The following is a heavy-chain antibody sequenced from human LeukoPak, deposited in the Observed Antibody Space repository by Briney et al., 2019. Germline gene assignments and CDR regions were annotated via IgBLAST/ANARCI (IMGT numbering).Heavy chain of an antibody. CDR1: GGSISSSSYY. V-gene: IGHV4-39*01. CDR2: IYYSGST. CDR3: TRQNWRELGVFDY. Sequence: SETLSLTCTVSGGSISSSSYYWGWIRQPPGKGLEWIGSIYYSGSTYYNPSLKSRVTISVDTSKNQFSLKLSSVTAADTAVYYWTRQNWRELGVFDYWGQGTLVTVSS. D-gene: IGHD1-26*01. J-gene: IGHJ4*02.